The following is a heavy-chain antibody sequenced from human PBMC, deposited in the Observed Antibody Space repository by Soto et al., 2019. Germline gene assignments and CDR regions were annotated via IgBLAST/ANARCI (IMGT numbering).Heavy chain of an antibody. D-gene: IGHD6-13*01. Sequence: ASVKVSCKASVYTFTSYAMHWVRQAPGQRLEWMGWINAGNGNTKYSQKFQGRVTITRDTSASTAYMELSSLRSEDTAVYYCAREERSSWSPVGNYFDYWGQGTLVTVSS. CDR1: VYTFTSYA. J-gene: IGHJ4*02. CDR3: AREERSSWSPVGNYFDY. CDR2: INAGNGNT. V-gene: IGHV1-3*01.